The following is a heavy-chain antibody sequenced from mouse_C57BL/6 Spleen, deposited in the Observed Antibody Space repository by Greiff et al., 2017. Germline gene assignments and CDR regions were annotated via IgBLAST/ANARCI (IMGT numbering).Heavy chain of an antibody. V-gene: IGHV5-4*03. CDR2: ISDGGSYT. D-gene: IGHD2-1*01. Sequence: EVKLVESGGGLVKPGGSLKLSCAASGFTFSSYAMSWVRQTPEKRLEWVATISDGGSYTYYPDKVKGRFTISRDNAKNNLYLQMSHLKSEDTAVYYCARGGGYYGNYAWFAYWGQGTLVTVSA. J-gene: IGHJ3*01. CDR3: ARGGGYYGNYAWFAY. CDR1: GFTFSSYA.